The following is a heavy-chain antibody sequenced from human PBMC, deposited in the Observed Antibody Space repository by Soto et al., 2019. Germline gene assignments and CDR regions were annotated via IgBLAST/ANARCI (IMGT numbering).Heavy chain of an antibody. D-gene: IGHD6-13*01. CDR2: IKQDENGK. V-gene: IGHV3-7*02. J-gene: IGHJ4*02. Sequence: EVQLVESGGGLVQPGGSLRLSCEASGFTFSSRWMTWVRQGPGKGLEWVANIKQDENGKDYVDSVKGRFTISRDNAKNSLYLQMNSLRAEDTAVSYCATHDGPAAAGLVLDFWGQGTLVTVSS. CDR1: GFTFSSRW. CDR3: ATHDGPAAAGLVLDF.